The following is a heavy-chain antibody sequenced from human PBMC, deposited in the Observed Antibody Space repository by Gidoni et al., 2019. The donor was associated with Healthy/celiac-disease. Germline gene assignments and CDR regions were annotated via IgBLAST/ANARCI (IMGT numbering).Heavy chain of an antibody. V-gene: IGHV1-3*01. CDR1: GYTFTSYA. CDR2: INAGNGNT. J-gene: IGHJ4*02. Sequence: QVQLVQSGAEVKKPGASVKVSCQASGYTFTSYAMHWVRQDPGQRLEWMGWINAGNGNTKYSQKFQGRVTITRDTSASTAYMELSSLRSEDTAVYYCARAVVVVAATSFDYWGQGTLVTVSS. D-gene: IGHD2-15*01. CDR3: ARAVVVVAATSFDY.